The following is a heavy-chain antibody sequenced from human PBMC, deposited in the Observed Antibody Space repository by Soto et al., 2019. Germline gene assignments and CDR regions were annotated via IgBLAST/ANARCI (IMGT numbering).Heavy chain of an antibody. Sequence: GGSLRLSCAASGFTFSSYGMHWVRQAPGKGLEWVAVISYDGSNKYYADSVKGRFTISRDNSKNTLYLQMNSLRAEDTAVYYCAKQTGYSSGWYSVLEYYFDYWGQGTLVTVSS. CDR1: GFTFSSYG. CDR2: ISYDGSNK. D-gene: IGHD6-19*01. V-gene: IGHV3-30*18. J-gene: IGHJ4*02. CDR3: AKQTGYSSGWYSVLEYYFDY.